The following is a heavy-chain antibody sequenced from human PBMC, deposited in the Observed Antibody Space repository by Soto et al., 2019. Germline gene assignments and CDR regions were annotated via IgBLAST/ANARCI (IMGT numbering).Heavy chain of an antibody. CDR3: ARLEHNFGPHDY. D-gene: IGHD1-1*01. Sequence: QFQPAHSGAEVKKPGASVTVSCKASGYTFSSYGISWVRQAPGQGLEWAGWISVHNGYTKYATELQGRVTMTTDTSTSTAYMELRSLRSDDSAVYYCARLEHNFGPHDYWGQGTLVTVTS. CDR1: GYTFSSYG. CDR2: ISVHNGYT. J-gene: IGHJ4*02. V-gene: IGHV1-18*01.